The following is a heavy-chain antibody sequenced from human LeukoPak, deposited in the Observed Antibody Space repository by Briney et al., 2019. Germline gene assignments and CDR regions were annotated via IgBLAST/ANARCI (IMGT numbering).Heavy chain of an antibody. CDR2: ISGGDNNT. V-gene: IGHV3-23*01. J-gene: IGHJ4*02. Sequence: GGSLRLSCAASGFTVNTNFMSWVRQAPGKGLEWVSTISGGDNNTYYADSVKGRSTISRDNSKNTVYLQVNSLRADDTAVYYCAKSPYDHWGQGTLVTVSS. CDR3: AKSPYDH. CDR1: GFTVNTNF.